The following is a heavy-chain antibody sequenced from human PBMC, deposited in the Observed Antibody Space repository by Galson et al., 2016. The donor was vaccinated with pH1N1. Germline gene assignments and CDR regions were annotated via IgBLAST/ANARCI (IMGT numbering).Heavy chain of an antibody. CDR3: TTDQSIVGATTHYFDY. CDR2: IKSAADSGTT. CDR1: GITFSDAW. V-gene: IGHV3-15*01. J-gene: IGHJ4*02. D-gene: IGHD1-26*01. Sequence: SLRLSCAVSGITFSDAWMSWVRQAPGKGLEWVARIKSAADSGTTDYAAPVKGRFTISRDDSRDTLYLHLNSLKTEDTAVYYCTTDQSIVGATTHYFDYWGQGPWSPSPQ.